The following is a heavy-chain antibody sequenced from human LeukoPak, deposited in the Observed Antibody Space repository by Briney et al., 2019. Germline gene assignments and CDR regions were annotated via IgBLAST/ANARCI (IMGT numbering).Heavy chain of an antibody. CDR3: ARFTSGFDY. CDR1: GYTFTSYY. CDR2: LNPSGGST. D-gene: IGHD2-2*01. V-gene: IGHV1-46*01. J-gene: IGHJ4*02. Sequence: ASVKVSCKASGYTFTSYYIHWVRQVPGQGLEWMGVLNPSGGSTSYTQKFQDRITMTSDTSTSTVYMELSSLRSEDTAVYYCARFTSGFDYWGQGTLVTVSS.